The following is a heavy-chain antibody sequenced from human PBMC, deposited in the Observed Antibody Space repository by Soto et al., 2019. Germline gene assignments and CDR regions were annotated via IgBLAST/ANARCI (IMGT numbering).Heavy chain of an antibody. D-gene: IGHD5-18*01. V-gene: IGHV3-72*01. J-gene: IGHJ4*02. CDR2: TRNKANSYTT. Sequence: ESGGGLVQPGGSLRLSCAASGFTFSDHYMDWVRQAPGKGLEWVGRTRNKANSYTTEYAASVKGRFTISRDDSKNSLYLQMNSLKTEDTAVYYCARELDTDFDYWGQGTLVTVSS. CDR3: ARELDTDFDY. CDR1: GFTFSDHY.